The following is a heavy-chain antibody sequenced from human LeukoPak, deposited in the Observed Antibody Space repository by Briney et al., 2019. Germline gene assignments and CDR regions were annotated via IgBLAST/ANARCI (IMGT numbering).Heavy chain of an antibody. CDR2: ISSSSSYI. CDR1: GFTFSSYS. V-gene: IGHV3-21*01. D-gene: IGHD3-3*01. CDR3: ARVTDEDYYDFWSGLTGRGSPLRAFDI. J-gene: IGHJ3*02. Sequence: PGGSLRLSCAASGFTFSSYSMNWVRQAPGKGLEWVSSISSSSSYIYYADSVKGRSTISRDNAKNSLYLQMNSLRAEDTAVYYCARVTDEDYYDFWSGLTGRGSPLRAFDIWGQGTMVTVSS.